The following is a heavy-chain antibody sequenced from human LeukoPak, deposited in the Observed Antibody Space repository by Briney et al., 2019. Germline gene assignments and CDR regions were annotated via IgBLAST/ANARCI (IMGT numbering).Heavy chain of an antibody. D-gene: IGHD6-13*01. CDR2: MNPNSGNT. Sequence: ASVKVSCKASGYTFTSYDINWVRQATGQGLEWMGWMNPNSGNTGYAQKFQGRVTITRNTSISTAYMELSSLRSEDTAVYYCARGGYSSSGIDYWGQGTLVTVSS. CDR1: GYTFTSYD. V-gene: IGHV1-8*03. J-gene: IGHJ4*02. CDR3: ARGGYSSSGIDY.